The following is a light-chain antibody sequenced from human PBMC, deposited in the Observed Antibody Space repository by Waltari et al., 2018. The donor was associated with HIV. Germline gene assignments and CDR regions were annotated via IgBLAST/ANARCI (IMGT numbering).Light chain of an antibody. CDR3: LLSYDGDVV. Sequence: SAGVVNRGHCPYWFQQRPGQAPKTLLFDSNNRYSWTPARSTGSFLGGKAALTLTGAQPEDDADYYCLLSYDGDVVFGGGTKLTVL. CDR1: AGVVNRGHC. J-gene: IGLJ2*01. V-gene: IGLV7-46*01. CDR2: DSN.